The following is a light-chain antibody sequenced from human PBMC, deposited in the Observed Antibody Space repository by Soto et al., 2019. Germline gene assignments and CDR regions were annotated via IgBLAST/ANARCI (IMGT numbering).Light chain of an antibody. Sequence: IVLTQSPATLSLSPGARAPLSCRASQSVSSNLAWYQQKPGQAPRLLIYGASTRATGIPARFSGSGSGTEFTLTISSLQSEDLSVYYCQQYNNWPPWTFGEGTKVDIK. J-gene: IGKJ1*01. CDR3: QQYNNWPPWT. CDR2: GAS. CDR1: QSVSSN. V-gene: IGKV3-15*01.